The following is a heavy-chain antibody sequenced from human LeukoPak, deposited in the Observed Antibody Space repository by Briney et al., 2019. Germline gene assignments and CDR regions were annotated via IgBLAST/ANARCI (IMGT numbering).Heavy chain of an antibody. CDR3: ARIGGGSFPHYYYYMDV. CDR1: GFTFSGYG. V-gene: IGHV3-74*01. J-gene: IGHJ6*03. CDR2: INTDGSST. D-gene: IGHD2-15*01. Sequence: GGSLRLSCAASGFTFSGYGMHWVRQAPGKGLVWVSRINTDGSSTSYADSVKGRFTISRDNAKNTLYLQMNSLRAEDTAVYYCARIGGGSFPHYYYYMDVWGKGTTVTVSS.